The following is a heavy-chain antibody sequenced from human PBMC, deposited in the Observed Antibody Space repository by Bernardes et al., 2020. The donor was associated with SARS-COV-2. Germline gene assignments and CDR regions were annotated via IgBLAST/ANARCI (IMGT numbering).Heavy chain of an antibody. Sequence: GGSLRLSCVASGFSFRSYGMHWVRQAPGKGLEWVAAISYDGINTDYADSIKGRFTISRDSSKNTLYLQMNRLRAEDTAVYYCVKDGPHFDYGDYFDYWGQGSLVTVSS. D-gene: IGHD4-17*01. CDR2: ISYDGINT. CDR1: GFSFRSYG. CDR3: VKDGPHFDYGDYFDY. J-gene: IGHJ4*02. V-gene: IGHV3-30*18.